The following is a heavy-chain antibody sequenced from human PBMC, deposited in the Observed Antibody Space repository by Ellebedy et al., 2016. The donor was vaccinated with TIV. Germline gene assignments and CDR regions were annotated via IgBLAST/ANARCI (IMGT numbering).Heavy chain of an antibody. D-gene: IGHD6-6*01. V-gene: IGHV3-7*03. Sequence: PGGSLRLSCAASGFTFSNYWMSWVRQAPGKGLEWVANIKQDGSEKYYVDSVRGRFTLSRDNAKNSLYLQMNSLRAEDTAVYFCAREASGSSAHFDYWGQGTLVTVSS. CDR2: IKQDGSEK. CDR3: AREASGSSAHFDY. J-gene: IGHJ4*02. CDR1: GFTFSNYW.